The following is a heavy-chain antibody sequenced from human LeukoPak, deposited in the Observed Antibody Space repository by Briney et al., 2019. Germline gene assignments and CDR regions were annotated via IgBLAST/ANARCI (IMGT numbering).Heavy chain of an antibody. Sequence: ASVKVSCKASGYTFTGYYMHWVRQAPGQGLEWMGWINPNSGGTNYAQKFQGRVTMTRDTSISTAYMELSKLRSDDTAVYYCARDGNSVHGFDYWGQGTLVTVSS. D-gene: IGHD4-23*01. J-gene: IGHJ4*02. CDR2: INPNSGGT. CDR1: GYTFTGYY. CDR3: ARDGNSVHGFDY. V-gene: IGHV1-2*02.